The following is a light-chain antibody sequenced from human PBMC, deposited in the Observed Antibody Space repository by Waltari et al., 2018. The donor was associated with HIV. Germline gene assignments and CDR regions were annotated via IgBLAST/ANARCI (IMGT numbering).Light chain of an antibody. Sequence: QSALTQPPSVSGPPGRSITLSCTGTRSDVGAYNIVSWYQQHPNKAPKLIIYDVSKRPSGVSLRFSGSKSGNTASLRIVGLQPEDEADYYCCSYGGVPILYVFGGGTTVTV. V-gene: IGLV2-23*02. J-gene: IGLJ1*01. CDR3: CSYGGVPILYV. CDR2: DVS. CDR1: RSDVGAYNI.